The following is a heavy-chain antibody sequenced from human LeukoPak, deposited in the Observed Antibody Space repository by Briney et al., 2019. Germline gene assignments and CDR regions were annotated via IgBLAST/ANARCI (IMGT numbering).Heavy chain of an antibody. CDR2: IYTGGST. CDR1: GFSVNNNY. D-gene: IGHD2-2*01. Sequence: GGSLRLSCAASGFSVNNNYMSWVRQAPGQGLEWVSVIYTGGSTHYADSVKGRFIISRDNSKNTQSLQMNSLRAEDTAVYYCAKVNWCYASCADAWGQGTLVTVSS. V-gene: IGHV3-53*01. CDR3: AKVNWCYASCADA. J-gene: IGHJ4*02.